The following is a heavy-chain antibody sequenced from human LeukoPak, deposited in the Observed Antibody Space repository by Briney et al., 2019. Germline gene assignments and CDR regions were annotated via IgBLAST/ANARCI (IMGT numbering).Heavy chain of an antibody. CDR1: GVSISSSSDY. Sequence: PSETLSLTCTVSGVSISSSSDYWGRIRQPPGKGLDWIGSICYSGSTYYNSFLKSRVSISVDTSKNQFSRKLSSVTAADTAVYYCARRTYIYGDYAPGSVYWGQGTLVTVSS. D-gene: IGHD4-17*01. J-gene: IGHJ4*02. CDR3: ARRTYIYGDYAPGSVY. CDR2: ICYSGST. V-gene: IGHV4-39*01.